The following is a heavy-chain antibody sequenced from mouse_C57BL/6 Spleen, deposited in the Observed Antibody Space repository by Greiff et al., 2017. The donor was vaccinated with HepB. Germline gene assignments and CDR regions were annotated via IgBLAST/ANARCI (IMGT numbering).Heavy chain of an antibody. D-gene: IGHD2-5*01. V-gene: IGHV2-2*01. Sequence: VQLQQSGPGLVQPSQSLSITCTVSGFSLTSYGVHWVRQSPGKGLEWLGVIWSGGSTDYNAAFISRLSISKDNSKSQVFFKMNSLQADDTAIYYCARPNSNAMDYWGQGTSVTVSS. J-gene: IGHJ4*01. CDR1: GFSLTSYG. CDR2: IWSGGST. CDR3: ARPNSNAMDY.